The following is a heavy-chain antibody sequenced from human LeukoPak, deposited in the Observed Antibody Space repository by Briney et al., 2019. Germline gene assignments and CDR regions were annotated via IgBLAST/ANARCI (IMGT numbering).Heavy chain of an antibody. CDR3: ARDIVGGGYSGYGKENYDSSGYPFDAFDI. D-gene: IGHD3-22*01. J-gene: IGHJ3*02. CDR1: AGTFSSYA. V-gene: IGHV1-69*01. Sequence: GASVKVSCKASAGTFSSYAISWVRQAPGQGLEWMGGIIPIFGTANYAQKFQGRVTITADESTSTAYMELSSLRSEDTAVYYCARDIVGGGYSGYGKENYDSSGYPFDAFDIWGQGTMVTVSS. CDR2: IIPIFGTA.